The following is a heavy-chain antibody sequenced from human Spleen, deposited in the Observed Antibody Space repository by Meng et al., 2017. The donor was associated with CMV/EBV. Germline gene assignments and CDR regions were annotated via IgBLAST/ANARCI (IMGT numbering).Heavy chain of an antibody. J-gene: IGHJ4*02. CDR2: IYSDGTST. CDR1: GFTFSNYA. V-gene: IGHV3-23*03. CDR3: AKEGRITMVRGVSGIDY. Sequence: GESLKISCAAAGFTFSNYALSWVRQAPGKGLEWVSVIYSDGTSTNYADSVRGRFTISRDNSKNTLYLQMNSLRAEDTAVYYCAKEGRITMVRGVSGIDYWGQGTLVTVSS. D-gene: IGHD3-10*01.